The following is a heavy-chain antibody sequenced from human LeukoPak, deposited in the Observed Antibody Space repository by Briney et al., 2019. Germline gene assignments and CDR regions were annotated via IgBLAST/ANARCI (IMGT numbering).Heavy chain of an antibody. CDR1: GFTFSSYG. CDR3: AKSLVAAAGTFDY. J-gene: IGHJ4*02. Sequence: GGSLRLSCAASGFTFSSYGMSWVRQAPGKGLEWVSAISGSGGSIYYADSVKGRFTISRDNSKNTLYLQMNSLRAEDTAVYYCAKSLVAAAGTFDYWGQGTLVTVSS. D-gene: IGHD6-13*01. V-gene: IGHV3-23*01. CDR2: ISGSGGSI.